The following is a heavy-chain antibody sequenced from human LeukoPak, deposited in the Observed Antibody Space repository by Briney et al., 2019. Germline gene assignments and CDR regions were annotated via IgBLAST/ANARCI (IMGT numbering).Heavy chain of an antibody. CDR3: ARHAITMVRGVIGGITARVNTKFDP. V-gene: IGHV4-59*08. J-gene: IGHJ5*02. CDR2: IYYSGST. D-gene: IGHD3-10*01. CDR1: GGSFSGYY. Sequence: SETLSLTCAVYGGSFSGYYWSWIRQPPGKGLEWIGYIYYSGSTNYNPSLKSRVTISVDTSKNQFSLKLSSVTAADTAVYYCARHAITMVRGVIGGITARVNTKFDPWGQGTLVTVSS.